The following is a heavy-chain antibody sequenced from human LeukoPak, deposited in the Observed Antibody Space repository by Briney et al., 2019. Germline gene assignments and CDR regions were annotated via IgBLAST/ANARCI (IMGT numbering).Heavy chain of an antibody. CDR1: GFTFSSYG. V-gene: IGHV3-30*02. CDR3: AKDIYGDYQRHLDYYMDV. CDR2: IRYDGSNK. J-gene: IGHJ6*03. D-gene: IGHD4-17*01. Sequence: GGSLRLSCAASGFTFSSYGMHWVRQAPGKGLEWVAFIRYDGSNKYYADSVKGRFTISRDNSKNTLYLQMNSLRTEDTALYYCAKDIYGDYQRHLDYYMDVWGKGTTVTVSS.